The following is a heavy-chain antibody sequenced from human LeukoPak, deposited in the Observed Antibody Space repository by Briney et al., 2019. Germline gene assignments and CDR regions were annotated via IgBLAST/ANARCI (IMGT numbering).Heavy chain of an antibody. Sequence: SETLSLTCTVYGGSFSGFYWSWIRQPPGKGLEWIGEINHSGSTNYNPSLKSRVTISVDTSKNQFSLKLSSVTAADTAVYYCARGHYDSRLNQMDDAFDIWGQGTMVTVSS. CDR3: ARGHYDSRLNQMDDAFDI. D-gene: IGHD3-22*01. CDR1: GGSFSGFY. J-gene: IGHJ3*02. V-gene: IGHV4-34*01. CDR2: INHSGST.